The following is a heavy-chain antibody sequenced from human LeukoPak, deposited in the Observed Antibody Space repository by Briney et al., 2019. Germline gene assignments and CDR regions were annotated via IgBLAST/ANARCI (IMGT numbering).Heavy chain of an antibody. CDR1: GFTFSSYG. Sequence: PGGSLRLSCAASGFTFSSYGMHWVRQAPGKGLEWVAVISNDGSHEYYADSVKGRFTISRDNSKNTLYLQMSSLSSEDTALYHCAKKFLAGYTSSCLDYWGQGTLVTVSS. D-gene: IGHD6-13*01. V-gene: IGHV3-30*18. J-gene: IGHJ4*02. CDR2: ISNDGSHE. CDR3: AKKFLAGYTSSCLDY.